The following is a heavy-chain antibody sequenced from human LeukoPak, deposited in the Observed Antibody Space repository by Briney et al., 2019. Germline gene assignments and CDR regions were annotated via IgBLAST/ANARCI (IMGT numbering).Heavy chain of an antibody. CDR2: ISAYNGNT. D-gene: IGHD3-10*01. V-gene: IGHV1-18*01. CDR3: ARRLNGYDMVRGNWFDP. CDR1: GYTFTSYG. Sequence: GASVKVSCKASGYTFTSYGISWVRQAPGQGLEWMGWISAYNGNTNYAQKLQGRVTMTTDTSTSTAYMELRSLRSDATAVYYCARRLNGYDMVRGNWFDPWGQGTLVTVSS. J-gene: IGHJ5*02.